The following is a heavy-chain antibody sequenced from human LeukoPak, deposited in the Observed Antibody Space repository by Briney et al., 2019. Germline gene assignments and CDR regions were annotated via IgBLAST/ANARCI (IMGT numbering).Heavy chain of an antibody. V-gene: IGHV1-69*05. J-gene: IGHJ4*02. CDR1: GGTFSSYA. CDR3: AREPLTMIKIRPFDY. D-gene: IGHD3-22*01. CDR2: IIPIFGTA. Sequence: SVKISCKASGGTFSSYAISWVRQAPGQGLEWMGRIIPIFGTANYAQKFQGRVTITTDESTSTAYMELSSLRSEDTAVYYCAREPLTMIKIRPFDYWGQGTLVTVSS.